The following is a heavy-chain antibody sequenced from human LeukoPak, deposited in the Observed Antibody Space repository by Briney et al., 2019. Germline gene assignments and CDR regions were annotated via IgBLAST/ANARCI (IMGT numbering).Heavy chain of an antibody. V-gene: IGHV4-31*03. CDR1: GGSINSSEYY. Sequence: SQTLSLTCTVSGGSINSSEYYWIWIRQHPGKGLEWIGHIYYSGSTSYYPSLKSRVTISVDTSKNQFSLKLSSVTAADTAVYYCARPIYDSSGLEAFDIWGQGTMVTVSS. D-gene: IGHD3-22*01. J-gene: IGHJ3*02. CDR2: IYYSGST. CDR3: ARPIYDSSGLEAFDI.